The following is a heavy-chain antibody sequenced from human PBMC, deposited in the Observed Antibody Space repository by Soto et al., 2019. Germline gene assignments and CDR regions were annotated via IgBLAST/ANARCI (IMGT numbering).Heavy chain of an antibody. CDR3: ARSQGGSSSLDIYYYYYYGMDV. D-gene: IGHD2-15*01. V-gene: IGHV1-69*01. CDR1: GGTFSSYA. J-gene: IGHJ6*02. Sequence: QVQLVQSGAEVKKPGSSVKVSCKAPGGTFSSYAISWVRQAPGQGLEWMGGIIPIFGRAKYAQKFQGRVTITADESTSTRYMELSSLRSEDTAVYYCARSQGGSSSLDIYYYYYYGMDVWGQGTTVTVSS. CDR2: IIPIFGRA.